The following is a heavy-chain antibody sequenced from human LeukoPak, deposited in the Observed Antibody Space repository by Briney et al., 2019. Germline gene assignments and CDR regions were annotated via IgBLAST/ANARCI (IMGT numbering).Heavy chain of an antibody. D-gene: IGHD6-19*01. V-gene: IGHV3-7*01. CDR1: GFTFSRYW. J-gene: IGHJ4*02. CDR3: TTGYSSGWYNEGNY. Sequence: GGSLRLSCVASGFTFSRYWMSWVRQAPGKGLEWVAKIKQDGSGEYYLDSVKGRFAISRYNAKNSLYLQMNSLRADDTAVYFCTTGYSSGWYNEGNYWGQGTLVTVSS. CDR2: IKQDGSGE.